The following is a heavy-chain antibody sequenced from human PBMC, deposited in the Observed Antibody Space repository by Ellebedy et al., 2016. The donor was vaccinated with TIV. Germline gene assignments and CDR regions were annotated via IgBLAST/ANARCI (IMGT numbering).Heavy chain of an antibody. Sequence: SETLSLTXTVSGGSISSGGYYWSWIRQHPGKGLEWIGYIYYSGSTYYNPSLKSRVTISVDTSKNQFSLKLSSVTAADTAVYYCARIPENSSSSLSHYYFDYWGQGTLVTVSS. J-gene: IGHJ4*02. V-gene: IGHV4-31*03. CDR3: ARIPENSSSSLSHYYFDY. CDR2: IYYSGST. D-gene: IGHD6-6*01. CDR1: GGSISSGGYY.